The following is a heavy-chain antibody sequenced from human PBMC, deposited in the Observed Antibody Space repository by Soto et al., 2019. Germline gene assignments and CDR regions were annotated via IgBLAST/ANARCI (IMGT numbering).Heavy chain of an antibody. V-gene: IGHV2-5*02. D-gene: IGHD1-1*01. CDR1: AFSLSTGGVG. CDR3: AHRAGLQGNWDGGYFDY. Sequence: PTLVNPTQTLTLTCTFSAFSLSTGGVGVGWIRQPPGKSLEWLALIYCDDDKRYSPSLRSRLAITKDTSKNQVVLIMTHMDPVDTAYYYCAHRAGLQGNWDGGYFDYWGQGTLVTVSS. CDR2: IYCDDDK. J-gene: IGHJ4*02.